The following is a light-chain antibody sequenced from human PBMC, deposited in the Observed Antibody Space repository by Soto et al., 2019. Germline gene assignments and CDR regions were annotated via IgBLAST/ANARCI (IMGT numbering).Light chain of an antibody. Sequence: DIVMTQSPDSLPVSLGERATINCKSSQSLLSSRDNKNYFAWYQERPGQPPKLLISWAATRESGVPDRISGSGSGTDYTLTISSLQAEDVAVYYCQQYYSAPLTFGGGTNVEIK. J-gene: IGKJ4*01. V-gene: IGKV4-1*01. CDR1: QSLLSSRDNKNY. CDR3: QQYYSAPLT. CDR2: WAA.